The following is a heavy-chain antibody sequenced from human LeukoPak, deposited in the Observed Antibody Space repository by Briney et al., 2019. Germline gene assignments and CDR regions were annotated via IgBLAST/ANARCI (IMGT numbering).Heavy chain of an antibody. D-gene: IGHD3-22*01. Sequence: GGSLRLSCAASGFTFSSYAMHWVRQAPGKGLEYVSAISSNGGSTYYANSVKGRFTISRDNSKNTLYLQMGSLRAEDMAVYYCARDLTAYDSSGYLDYWGQGTLVTVSS. V-gene: IGHV3-64*01. CDR2: ISSNGGST. CDR1: GFTFSSYA. CDR3: ARDLTAYDSSGYLDY. J-gene: IGHJ4*02.